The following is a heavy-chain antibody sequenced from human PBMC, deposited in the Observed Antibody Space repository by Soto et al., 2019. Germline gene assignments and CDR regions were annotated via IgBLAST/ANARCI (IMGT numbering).Heavy chain of an antibody. CDR2: MNPNSGNT. CDR3: ARGPPSSWSIYYYYYMDV. J-gene: IGHJ6*03. D-gene: IGHD6-13*01. Sequence: ASVKVSCKASGYTFTSYDINWVRQATGQGLEWMGWMNPNSGNTGYAQKFQGRVTMTRNTSISTAYMELSSLRSEDTAVYYCARGPPSSWSIYYYYYMDVWGKGTTVTVSS. V-gene: IGHV1-8*01. CDR1: GYTFTSYD.